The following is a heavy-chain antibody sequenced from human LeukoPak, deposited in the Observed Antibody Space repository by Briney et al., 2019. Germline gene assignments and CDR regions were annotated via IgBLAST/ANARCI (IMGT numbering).Heavy chain of an antibody. V-gene: IGHV1-2*02. CDR1: GYTFTGYY. D-gene: IGHD3-10*01. Sequence: SVKVSCKAPGYTFTGYYMHWVRQAPGQGLEWMGWINPNSGGTNYAQKFRGRVTMTRDTSISTAYMELSRLRSDDTAVYYCARDKWFAELLSYFDYWGQGTLVTVSS. J-gene: IGHJ4*02. CDR3: ARDKWFAELLSYFDY. CDR2: INPNSGGT.